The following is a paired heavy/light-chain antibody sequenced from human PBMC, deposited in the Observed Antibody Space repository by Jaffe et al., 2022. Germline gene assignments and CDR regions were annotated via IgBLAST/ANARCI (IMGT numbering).Light chain of an antibody. CDR3: TSYTSISTYV. Sequence: QSALTQPASVSGSPGQSITISCTGTGSDVGAYNYVSWYQQHPGKAPKFIIYDVSNRPSGVSNRFSGSKSGNTASLTISGLQAEDEADYYCTSYTSISTYVFGTGTKVTVL. J-gene: IGLJ1*01. V-gene: IGLV2-14*03. CDR2: DVS. CDR1: GSDVGAYNY.
Heavy chain of an antibody. CDR3: ARGFSSTWTSDGFQT. Sequence: QLQLQESGPGLVKPSETLSLTCNVTGGSINSNYWNWIRQPPGKGLEWIGNIYYSGSTYYNPSLKSRLTISVDLSKSQFSLKLTSVTAADTAVYFCARGFSSTWTSDGFQTWGQGTMVNVSS. V-gene: IGHV4-59*01. CDR2: IYYSGST. J-gene: IGHJ3*02. CDR1: GGSINSNY. D-gene: IGHD6-13*01.